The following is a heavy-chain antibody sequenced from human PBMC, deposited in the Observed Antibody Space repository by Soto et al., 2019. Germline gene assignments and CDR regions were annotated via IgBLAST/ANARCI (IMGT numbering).Heavy chain of an antibody. V-gene: IGHV4-39*01. CDR1: GDSMRGYHFY. J-gene: IGHJ4*02. CDR2: AYFSGGNT. Sequence: SETLSLTCSVSGDSMRGYHFYWGWIRQAPGKGLEWIGSAYFSGGNTYYSPSLKSRVSISVDTSKNEFSLRLTSLTAADTAVYFCAYGTSSAWIDYWGQGTLVTVSS. D-gene: IGHD6-25*01. CDR3: AYGTSSAWIDY.